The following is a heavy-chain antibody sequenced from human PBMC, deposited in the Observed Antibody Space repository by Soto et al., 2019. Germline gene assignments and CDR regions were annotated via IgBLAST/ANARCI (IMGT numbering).Heavy chain of an antibody. CDR1: GGSVSSGSYY. Sequence: SETLSLTCTVSGGSVSSGSYYRSWIRQPPGKGLEWIGYMYYSGSTNYNPSLKSRVTISLDTSKNQFSLKLSSVTAADTAVYFCARTRDFWSGNDAFDIWGQGTMVTVS. V-gene: IGHV4-61*01. J-gene: IGHJ3*02. CDR3: ARTRDFWSGNDAFDI. CDR2: MYYSGST. D-gene: IGHD3-3*01.